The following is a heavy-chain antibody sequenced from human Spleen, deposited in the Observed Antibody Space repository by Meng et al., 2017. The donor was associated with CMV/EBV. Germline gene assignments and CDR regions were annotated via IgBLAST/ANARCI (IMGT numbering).Heavy chain of an antibody. J-gene: IGHJ3*02. V-gene: IGHV2-5*02. Sequence: QITLKESGPTLVKPTQTLTLTCTFSGFSLSTSGVGVGWIRQTPGKALEWLALIYWDDDKRYSPSLKSRLTITKDTSKNQVVLTMTNMDPVDTATYYCAHRQGRMHNRDTQPFDAFDIWGQGTMVTVSS. CDR1: GFSLSTSGVG. CDR3: AHRQGRMHNRDTQPFDAFDI. D-gene: IGHD2-8*01. CDR2: IYWDDDK.